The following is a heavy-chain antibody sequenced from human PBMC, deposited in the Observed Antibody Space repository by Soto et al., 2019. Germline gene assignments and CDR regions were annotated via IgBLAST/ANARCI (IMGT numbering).Heavy chain of an antibody. D-gene: IGHD1-20*01. CDR1: GGSFSGYY. CDR3: ARGPTITLYYYYGMDV. V-gene: IGHV4-34*01. CDR2: INHSGST. J-gene: IGHJ6*02. Sequence: SETLSLTCAVYGGSFSGYYWSWIRQPPGKGLEWIGEINHSGSTNYNPSLKSRVTISVDTSKNQFSLKLSSVTAADTAVYYCARGPTITLYYYYGMDVWGQGTTVTVSS.